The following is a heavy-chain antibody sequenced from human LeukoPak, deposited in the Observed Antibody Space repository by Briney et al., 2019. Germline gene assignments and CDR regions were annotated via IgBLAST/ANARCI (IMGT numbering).Heavy chain of an antibody. CDR2: INPSGGST. V-gene: IGHV1-46*01. CDR3: ARDADRITGTHYYYYYMDV. CDR1: GYTFTSYY. Sequence: ASVKVSCKASGYTFTSYYMHWVRQAPGQGLEWMGIINPSGGSTSYAQKFQGRVTMTRDTSTSTVYMELSSLRSEDTAVYYCARDADRITGTHYYYYYMDVWGKGTTVTVSS. J-gene: IGHJ6*03. D-gene: IGHD1-7*01.